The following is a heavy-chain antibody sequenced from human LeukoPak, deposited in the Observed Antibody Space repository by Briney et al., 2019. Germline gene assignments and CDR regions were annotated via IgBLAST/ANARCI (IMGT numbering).Heavy chain of an antibody. J-gene: IGHJ4*02. CDR1: GGSISSYY. CDR3: ARVRGLVVVPAAIGGFDY. V-gene: IGHV4-4*07. Sequence: SETLSLTCTVSGGSISSYYWSWIRQPAGKGLEWIGRIYTSGSTYYNPSLKSRVTISVDRSKNQFSLKLSSVTAADTAVYYCARVRGLVVVPAAIGGFDYWGQGTLVTVSS. CDR2: IYTSGST. D-gene: IGHD2-2*01.